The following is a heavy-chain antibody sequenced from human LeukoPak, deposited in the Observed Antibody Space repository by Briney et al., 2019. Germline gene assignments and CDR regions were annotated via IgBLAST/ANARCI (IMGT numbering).Heavy chain of an antibody. CDR2: IYYSGST. V-gene: IGHV4-30-4*08. J-gene: IGHJ4*02. CDR3: ASGHCSSTSCLDY. D-gene: IGHD2-2*01. CDR1: GGSISSGDYY. Sequence: SQTLSLTCTVSGGSISSGDYYWSWIRQPPGKGLEWIGYIYYSGSTYYNPSLKSRVTISVDTSKNQFSLKLSSVTAADTAVYYCASGHCSSTSCLDYWGQGTLVTVSS.